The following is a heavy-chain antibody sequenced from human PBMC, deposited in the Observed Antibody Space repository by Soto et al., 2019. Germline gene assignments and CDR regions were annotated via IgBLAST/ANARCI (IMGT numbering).Heavy chain of an antibody. V-gene: IGHV4-34*01. CDR2: INHSGST. Sequence: QVQLQQWGAGLLKPSETLSLTCAVYGGSFSGYYWSWIRQPPGKGLEWIGEINHSGSTNYNPSLKSRVTISVDTSKNQFSLKLSSVPAAVTAVYYCARALVVPAAPGHYYGMDVWGQGTTVTVSS. CDR1: GGSFSGYY. CDR3: ARALVVPAAPGHYYGMDV. J-gene: IGHJ6*02. D-gene: IGHD2-2*01.